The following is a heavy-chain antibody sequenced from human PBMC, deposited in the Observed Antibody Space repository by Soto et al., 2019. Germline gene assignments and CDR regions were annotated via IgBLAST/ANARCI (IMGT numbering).Heavy chain of an antibody. CDR3: ARKHSSGSITPLGYYGMDV. V-gene: IGHV1-46*01. J-gene: IGHJ6*02. CDR2: INPSGGST. D-gene: IGHD3-22*01. Sequence: ASVKVSCTASGYTFTSYYMHWVRQAPGQGLEWMGIINPSGGSTSYAQKFQGRVTMTRDTSTSTVYMELSSLRSEDTAVYYCARKHSSGSITPLGYYGMDVWGQGTTVTVSS. CDR1: GYTFTSYY.